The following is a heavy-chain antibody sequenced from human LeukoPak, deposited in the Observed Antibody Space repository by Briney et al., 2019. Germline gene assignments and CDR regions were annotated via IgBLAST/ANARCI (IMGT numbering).Heavy chain of an antibody. D-gene: IGHD3-10*01. V-gene: IGHV3-30*04. Sequence: PGGSLRLSCAASGFTLSSYAMHWVRQAPGKGLEWVALISYDGSNKYYADSVKGRFTISRDNSKNTLYLQTNSLRAEDTAVYYCARDHGGYLDYWGQGTLVTVSS. CDR1: GFTLSSYA. CDR2: ISYDGSNK. CDR3: ARDHGGYLDY. J-gene: IGHJ4*02.